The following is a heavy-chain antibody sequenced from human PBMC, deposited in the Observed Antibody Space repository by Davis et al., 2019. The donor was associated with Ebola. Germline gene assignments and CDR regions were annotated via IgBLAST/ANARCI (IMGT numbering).Heavy chain of an antibody. CDR3: ASSYDILTGLTYYYGMDV. V-gene: IGHV3-48*02. CDR1: GFSFSRYS. CDR2: ISSSSSTI. Sequence: PGGSLRLSCVVSGFSFSRYSMNWVRQAPGKGLEWVSYISSSSSTIYYADSVKGRFTISRDNAKNSLSLQMNFLRDEDTAVYYCASSYDILTGLTYYYGMDVWGQGTTVTVSS. J-gene: IGHJ6*02. D-gene: IGHD3-9*01.